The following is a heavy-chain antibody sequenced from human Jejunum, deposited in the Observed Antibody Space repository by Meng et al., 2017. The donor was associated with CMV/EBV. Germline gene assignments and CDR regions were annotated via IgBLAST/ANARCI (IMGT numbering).Heavy chain of an antibody. CDR3: AREIFLSSGFDY. J-gene: IGHJ4*02. V-gene: IGHV3-7*01. Sequence: AAAGFTFSSAWRSWVRQAPGKGLEWVANIKQDGSEKYYVDSIKGRFTISRDNAKNSLYLHMNSLKAEDTAVYYCAREIFLSSGFDYWGQGTLVTVSS. CDR1: GFTFSSAW. CDR2: IKQDGSEK. D-gene: IGHD3-3*01.